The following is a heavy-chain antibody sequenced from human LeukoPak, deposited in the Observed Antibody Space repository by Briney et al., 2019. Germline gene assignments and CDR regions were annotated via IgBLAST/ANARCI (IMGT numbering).Heavy chain of an antibody. Sequence: SETLSLTCTVSGGSISSYYWSWIRQPPGKGLEWIGYIYYSGSTNYNPSLKSRVTISVDTSKNQFSLKLSSVTAADTAVYYCAGRVFTIFGTYYFDYWGQGTLVTVSS. J-gene: IGHJ4*02. CDR2: IYYSGST. CDR3: AGRVFTIFGTYYFDY. V-gene: IGHV4-59*08. D-gene: IGHD3-3*01. CDR1: GGSISSYY.